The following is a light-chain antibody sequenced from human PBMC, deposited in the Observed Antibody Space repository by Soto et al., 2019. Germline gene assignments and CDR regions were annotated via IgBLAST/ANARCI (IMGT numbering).Light chain of an antibody. CDR1: QSISSW. Sequence: DIQMTQSPSTLSASVGDRVTITCRASQSISSWLAWYQQKPGKAPKLLIYDASSLESGVPSRFSGSGSGTEFTLTISSLQPDDFATYYCQQYNSYSLDFGQGTKVEI. J-gene: IGKJ1*01. CDR2: DAS. V-gene: IGKV1-5*01. CDR3: QQYNSYSLD.